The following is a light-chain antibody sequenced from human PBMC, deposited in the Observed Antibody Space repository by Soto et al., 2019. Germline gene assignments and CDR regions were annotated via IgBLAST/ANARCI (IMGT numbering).Light chain of an antibody. J-gene: IGLJ2*01. CDR3: SSYTRTTVV. Sequence: QSVLTRPASVSGSPGQSVTISCTATTSDVGGYNYLSWYQQHPGKAPKLILYDGSSRPSGVSNRFSGSKSGNTASLIISGLQPEDEADYHCSSYTRTTVVFGGGTKLTVL. CDR2: DGS. V-gene: IGLV2-14*03. CDR1: TSDVGGYNY.